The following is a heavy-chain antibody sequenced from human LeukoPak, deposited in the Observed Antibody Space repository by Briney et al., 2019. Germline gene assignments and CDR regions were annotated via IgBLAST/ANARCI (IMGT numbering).Heavy chain of an antibody. V-gene: IGHV4-39*01. CDR3: ARAVRTIFGVVSLFDY. D-gene: IGHD3-3*01. CDR2: IYYSGSA. Sequence: SETLSLTCTVSGGSISSSSYYWGWIRQPPGKGLEWIGSIYYSGSAYYNPSLKSRVTISVDTSKNQFSLKLSSVTAADTALYYFARAVRTIFGVVSLFDYWGQGTLVTVSS. CDR1: GGSISSSSYY. J-gene: IGHJ4*02.